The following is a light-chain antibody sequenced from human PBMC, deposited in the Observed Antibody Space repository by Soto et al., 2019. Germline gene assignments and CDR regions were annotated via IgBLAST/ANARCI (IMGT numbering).Light chain of an antibody. CDR3: SSYAGSSTWV. V-gene: IGLV2-8*01. Sequence: QSVLTQPPSASGSPGQSVTISCTGTSGDVGGHNYVSWYQHHPDKAPQLIISEVTKRPSGVPDRFSGSKSGNTASLTVSGLQAEDEADYYCSSYAGSSTWVFGGGTKLTVL. J-gene: IGLJ3*02. CDR1: SGDVGGHNY. CDR2: EVT.